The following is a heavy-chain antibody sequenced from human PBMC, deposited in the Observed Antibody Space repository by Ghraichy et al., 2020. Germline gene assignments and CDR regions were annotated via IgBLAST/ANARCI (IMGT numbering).Heavy chain of an antibody. J-gene: IGHJ3*02. CDR3: ARDFNNWNDGDAFDM. V-gene: IGHV3-7*01. D-gene: IGHD1-1*01. CDR2: IRQGGGAK. Sequence: GGSLRLSCAASGFIFSNYQMSWVRQAPGKGLEWVANIRQGGGAKNYVDSVKGRFTISRDNAKNSVYLQMNSLRAEDTAVYFCARDFNNWNDGDAFDMWGQGTMVTVSA. CDR1: GFIFSNYQ.